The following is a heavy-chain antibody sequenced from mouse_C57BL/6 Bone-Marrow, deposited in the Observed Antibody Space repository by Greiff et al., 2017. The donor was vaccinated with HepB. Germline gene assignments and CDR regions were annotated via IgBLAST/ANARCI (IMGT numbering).Heavy chain of an antibody. V-gene: IGHV1-7*01. J-gene: IGHJ3*01. D-gene: IGHD2-4*01. CDR2: INPSSGYT. CDR3: AIIYYDFSIAY. Sequence: QVQLKQSGAELAKPGASVKLSCKASGYTFTSYWMHWVKQRPGQGLEWIGYINPSSGYTKYNQKFKDKATLTADKSSSTAYMQLSSLTYEDSAVYYCAIIYYDFSIAYWGQGTLVTVSA. CDR1: GYTFTSYW.